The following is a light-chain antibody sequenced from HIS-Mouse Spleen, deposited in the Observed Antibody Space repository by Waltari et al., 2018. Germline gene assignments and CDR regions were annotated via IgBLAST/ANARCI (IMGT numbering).Light chain of an antibody. J-gene: IGKJ3*01. CDR1: QSISSW. CDR2: KAS. CDR3: QQYNSYSQA. V-gene: IGKV1-5*03. Sequence: DIQMTQSPSTRSASVGDIVTITCRASQSISSWLAWYQQKPGKAPKLLIYKASSLESGVPSRFSGSGSGTEFTLTISSLQPDDFATYYCQQYNSYSQAFGPGTKVDIK.